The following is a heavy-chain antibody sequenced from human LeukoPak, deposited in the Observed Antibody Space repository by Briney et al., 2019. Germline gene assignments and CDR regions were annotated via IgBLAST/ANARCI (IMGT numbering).Heavy chain of an antibody. V-gene: IGHV4-38-2*01. J-gene: IGHJ4*02. Sequence: PSETLSLTCAVSGYSISSGYYWGWIRQPPGKGLEWIGSIYHSGSTYYNPSLKSRVTISVDTSKNQFSLQLSSVTAADTAVYYCASLLLYGDYFDYWGQGTLVTVSS. CDR3: ASLLLYGDYFDY. CDR1: GYSISSGYY. D-gene: IGHD4-17*01. CDR2: IYHSGST.